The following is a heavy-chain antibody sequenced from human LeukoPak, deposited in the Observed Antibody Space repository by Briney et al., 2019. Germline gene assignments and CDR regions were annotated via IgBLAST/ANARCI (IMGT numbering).Heavy chain of an antibody. D-gene: IGHD4-17*01. J-gene: IGHJ6*03. V-gene: IGHV4-34*01. CDR2: INHSGST. CDR3: ARAPTVPYYYYYMDV. CDR1: GGSFSGYY. Sequence: SETLSLTCAVYGGSFSGYYWSWIRQPPGKGLEWIGEINHSGSTNYNPSLKSRVTISVDTSKNQFSLKLSSVTAADTAVYYCARAPTVPYYYYYMDVWGKGTTVTVSS.